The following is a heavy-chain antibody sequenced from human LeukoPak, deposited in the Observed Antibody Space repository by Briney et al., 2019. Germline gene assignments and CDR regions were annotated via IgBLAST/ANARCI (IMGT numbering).Heavy chain of an antibody. J-gene: IGHJ4*02. D-gene: IGHD3-3*01. V-gene: IGHV3-74*01. CDR2: INSDGRST. Sequence: GGSLRLSCAASGFTFSSYWMHWVRQAPGKGLVWVSRINSDGRSTSYADSVKGRLTISRDNAKNTLYLQMNSLRAEDTAVYYCAKGKSIFGVAEEWDYWGQGTLVTVSS. CDR3: AKGKSIFGVAEEWDY. CDR1: GFTFSSYW.